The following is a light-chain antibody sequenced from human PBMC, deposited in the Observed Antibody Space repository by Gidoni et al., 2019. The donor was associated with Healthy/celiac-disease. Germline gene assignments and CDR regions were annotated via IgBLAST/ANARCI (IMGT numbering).Light chain of an antibody. J-gene: IGKJ2*04. CDR1: QSVSGY. V-gene: IGKV3-11*01. CDR3: QQRSNWPLMCS. Sequence: EIVLTQSPATLSLSPGERATLSCRASQSVSGYLAWYQQKPGQAPRLLIYDASKRATGIPARFSGSGSGTDSTLTISSLEPEDFAVYYCQQRSNWPLMCSFGQGTKLEIK. CDR2: DAS.